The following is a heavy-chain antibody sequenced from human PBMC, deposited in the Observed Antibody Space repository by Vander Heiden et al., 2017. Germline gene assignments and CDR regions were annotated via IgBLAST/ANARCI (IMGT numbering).Heavy chain of an antibody. D-gene: IGHD1-26*01. CDR1: GFTVSSNY. CDR2: LYSDGTT. CDR3: AGADYRGYYYGLDV. V-gene: IGHV3-53*03. Sequence: EVQLVQSGGGSIQPGGSLRLSCAASGFTVSSNYMSWVRQTPEKGLEWVSVLYSDGTTYVVVSVEGRFIISRDSAKNTLYLQMNTLSDEDTAVYYGAGADYRGYYYGLDV. J-gene: IGHJ6*01.